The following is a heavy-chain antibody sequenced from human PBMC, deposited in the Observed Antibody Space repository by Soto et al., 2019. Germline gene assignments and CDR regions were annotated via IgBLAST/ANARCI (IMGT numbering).Heavy chain of an antibody. CDR3: ARVVGALGHWFDP. CDR2: INPNSGGT. V-gene: IGHV1-2*04. J-gene: IGHJ5*02. Sequence: ASVKVSCKASGYTFTGYYMHWVRQAPGQGLEWMGWINPNSGGTNYAQKFQGWVTMTRDTSISTAYTELSRLRSDDTAVYYCARVVGALGHWFDPWGQGTLVTVSS. D-gene: IGHD1-26*01. CDR1: GYTFTGYY.